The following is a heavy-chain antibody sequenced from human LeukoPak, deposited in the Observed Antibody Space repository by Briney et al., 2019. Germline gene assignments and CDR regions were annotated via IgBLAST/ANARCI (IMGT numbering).Heavy chain of an antibody. D-gene: IGHD5-18*01. Sequence: GGSLRLSCAASGLTFNTYAMSWVRQAPGKGLEWVSVISGDGGSTFYADSVEGRFTISRDNSKNTLYLQMNSLRAEDTAVYCCARSSYTAMAKYYFDYWGQGTQVTVSS. V-gene: IGHV3-23*01. J-gene: IGHJ4*02. CDR3: ARSSYTAMAKYYFDY. CDR1: GLTFNTYA. CDR2: ISGDGGST.